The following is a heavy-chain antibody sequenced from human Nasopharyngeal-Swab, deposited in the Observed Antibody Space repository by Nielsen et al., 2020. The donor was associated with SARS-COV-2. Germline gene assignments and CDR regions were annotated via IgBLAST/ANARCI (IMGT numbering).Heavy chain of an antibody. CDR3: ARGFIQLLHPYYYYYMDV. CDR1: GGTFSSYA. V-gene: IGHV1-69*13. CDR2: IIPIFGTA. Sequence: SVKVSCKASGGTFSSYAISWVRQAPGQGLEWMGGIIPIFGTANYAQKFQGRVTITADESTSTAYMELSSLRSEVTAVYYCARGFIQLLHPYYYYYMDVWGKGTTVTVSS. J-gene: IGHJ6*03. D-gene: IGHD2-2*01.